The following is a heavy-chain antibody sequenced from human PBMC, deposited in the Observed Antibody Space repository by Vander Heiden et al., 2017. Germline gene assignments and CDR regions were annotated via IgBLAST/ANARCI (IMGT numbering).Heavy chain of an antibody. CDR1: GFTFSSYA. J-gene: IGHJ4*02. CDR2: ISGSGGST. CDR3: AKDTPGPGYCSGGSCYPMPY. V-gene: IGHV3-23*01. D-gene: IGHD2-15*01. Sequence: EVQLLESGGGLVQPGGSLRLSCAASGFTFSSYAMSWFRQAPGKGLEWVSAISGSGGSTYYADSVKGRFTISRDNSKNTLYLQMNSLRAEDTAVYYCAKDTPGPGYCSGGSCYPMPYWGQGTLVTVSS.